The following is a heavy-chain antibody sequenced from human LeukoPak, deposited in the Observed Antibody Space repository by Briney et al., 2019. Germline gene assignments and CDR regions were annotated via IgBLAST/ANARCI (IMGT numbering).Heavy chain of an antibody. D-gene: IGHD1-26*01. CDR3: ARDLVVGATAGTRPYYYYGMDV. CDR1: GYTFTGYY. CDR2: INPNSGGT. V-gene: IGHV1-2*02. J-gene: IGHJ6*02. Sequence: GASVKVSCKASGYTFTGYYMHWVRQAPGQGLEWMGWINPNSGGTNYAQKFQGRVTMTRDTSISTAYMELSRLRSDDTAVYYCARDLVVGATAGTRPYYYYGMDVWGQGTTVTVSS.